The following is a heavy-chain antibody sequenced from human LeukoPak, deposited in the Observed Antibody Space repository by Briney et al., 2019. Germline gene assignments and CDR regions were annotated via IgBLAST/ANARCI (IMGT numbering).Heavy chain of an antibody. D-gene: IGHD6-13*01. Sequence: SETLSLTCAVYGGSFSGYYRSWIRQPPGKGLEWIGEINHSGSTNYNPSLKSRVTISVDTSKNQFSLKLSSVTAADTAVYYCASSVAAAGTTFDYWGQGTLVTVSS. J-gene: IGHJ4*02. CDR3: ASSVAAAGTTFDY. V-gene: IGHV4-34*09. CDR2: INHSGST. CDR1: GGSFSGYY.